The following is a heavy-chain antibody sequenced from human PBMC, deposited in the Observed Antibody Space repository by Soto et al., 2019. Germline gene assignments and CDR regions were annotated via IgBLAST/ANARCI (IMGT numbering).Heavy chain of an antibody. V-gene: IGHV3-33*01. J-gene: IGHJ4*02. CDR2: IWYDGSNK. Sequence: GGSLRLSCAASGFTFSSYGMHWVRQAPGKGLEWVAVIWYDGSNKYYADSVKGRFTISRDNSKNTLYLQMNSLRAEDTAVYYCARDYYDSSGYYLDYWGQGTLVTVSS. D-gene: IGHD3-22*01. CDR1: GFTFSSYG. CDR3: ARDYYDSSGYYLDY.